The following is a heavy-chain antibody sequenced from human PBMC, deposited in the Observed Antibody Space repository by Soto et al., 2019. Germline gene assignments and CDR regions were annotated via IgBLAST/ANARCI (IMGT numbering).Heavy chain of an antibody. CDR2: ISGSGGST. Sequence: PGGSLRLSCAASGFTFSSYAMSWVRQAPGKGLEWVSAISGSGGSTYYADSVKGRFTISRDNSKNTLYLQMNSLRAEDTAVYYCAKAPNLYCTNGLCYFDYWGQGTLVTVSS. V-gene: IGHV3-23*01. CDR1: GFTFSSYA. J-gene: IGHJ4*02. D-gene: IGHD2-8*01. CDR3: AKAPNLYCTNGLCYFDY.